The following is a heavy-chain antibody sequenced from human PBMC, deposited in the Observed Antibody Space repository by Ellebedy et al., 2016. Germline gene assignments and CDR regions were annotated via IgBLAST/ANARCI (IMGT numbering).Heavy chain of an antibody. CDR2: IYPNSGDT. D-gene: IGHD6-19*01. J-gene: IGHJ3*02. CDR1: GYTFTGYY. CDR3: ARDGASGGALDI. V-gene: IGHV1-2*02. Sequence: ASVKVSCXASGYTFTGYYIHWVRQAPGQGLEWMGWIYPNSGDTKYAQKFQGRVTMTRDRSISTAYMELSRLRSDDTAVYYCARDGASGGALDIWGQGTMVTVSS.